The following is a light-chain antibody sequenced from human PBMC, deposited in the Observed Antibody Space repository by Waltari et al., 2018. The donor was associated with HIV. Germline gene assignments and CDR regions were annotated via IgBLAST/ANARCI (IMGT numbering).Light chain of an antibody. CDR2: GIS. CDR1: QSVSSSY. Sequence: EIVLTQSPGTLSLSPGERAIISCRASQSVSSSYLAWYQQRPGQAPRLLIYGISSRATGIPDRFSGSGSGTDFALTISRLEPEDFAVYYCQQYGSSPETFGQGTKVEIK. CDR3: QQYGSSPET. V-gene: IGKV3-20*01. J-gene: IGKJ1*01.